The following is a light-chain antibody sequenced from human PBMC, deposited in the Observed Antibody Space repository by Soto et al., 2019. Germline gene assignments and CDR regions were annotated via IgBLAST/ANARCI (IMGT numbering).Light chain of an antibody. V-gene: IGKV3-15*01. CDR2: GAS. CDR1: QRISSN. J-gene: IGKJ1*01. CDR3: QHYNNWPPWT. Sequence: EIVMTQSPATLSVSPGERATLSCRASQRISSNLAWYQQKPGQDPRLLIYGASTMATGIPARFSGSGSGTEFTLPISSLQSEDFAGYYCQHYNNWPPWTFGQGTKVEIK.